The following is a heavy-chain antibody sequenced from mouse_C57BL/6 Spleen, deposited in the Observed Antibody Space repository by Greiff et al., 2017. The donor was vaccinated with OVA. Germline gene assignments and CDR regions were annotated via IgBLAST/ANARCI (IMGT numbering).Heavy chain of an antibody. CDR3: ARRGTYYGSSYEDY. CDR1: GFTFSSYG. J-gene: IGHJ2*01. CDR2: ISSGGSYT. V-gene: IGHV5-6*02. Sequence: DVMLVESGGDLVKPGGSLKLSCAASGFTFSSYGMSWVRQTPDKRLEWVATISSGGSYTYYPDSVKGRFTISRDNAENTLYLQMSSLKSEDTAMYYCARRGTYYGSSYEDYWGQGTTLTVSS. D-gene: IGHD1-1*01.